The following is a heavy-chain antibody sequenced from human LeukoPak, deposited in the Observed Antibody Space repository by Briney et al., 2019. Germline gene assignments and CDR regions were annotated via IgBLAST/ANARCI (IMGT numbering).Heavy chain of an antibody. CDR1: GFTFSSYS. CDR3: ARDSGGYDFGWFDP. V-gene: IGHV3-48*01. J-gene: IGHJ5*02. CDR2: ISSSSSTI. Sequence: GGSLRLSCAASGFTFSSYSMNWVRQAPGKGLEWVSYISSSSSTIYYADSVKGRFTISRDNAKNSLYLQMNSLRAEDTAVYYCARDSGGYDFGWFDPWGQGTLVTVSS. D-gene: IGHD3-3*01.